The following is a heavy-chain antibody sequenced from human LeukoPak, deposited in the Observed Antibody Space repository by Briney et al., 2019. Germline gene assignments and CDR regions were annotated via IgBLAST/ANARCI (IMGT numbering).Heavy chain of an antibody. CDR2: INPANGGT. J-gene: IGHJ4*02. CDR1: VYTFTGYY. Sequence: ASVNVSFTASVYTFTGYYLHWVRQAPGQGREWMGRINPANGGTNYTQKFQDRVTMTRDTPISTAYRELSTRRSDDTAWYYCVRSAGAAGSDYWGQGTVVSVSS. V-gene: IGHV1-2*06. D-gene: IGHD1-26*01. CDR3: VRSAGAAGSDY.